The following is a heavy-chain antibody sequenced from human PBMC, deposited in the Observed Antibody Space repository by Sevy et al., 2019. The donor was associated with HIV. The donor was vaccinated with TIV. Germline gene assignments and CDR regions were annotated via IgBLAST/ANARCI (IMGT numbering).Heavy chain of an antibody. Sequence: GGSLRLSCAASGFTFSSYAMSWVRQAPGKGLEWVSAISGSGGSTHYADSVKGRFTISRDNSKNTLYLQMNSLRAEDTAVYYCAKERFQVSGWYHRDYWGQGTLVTVSS. CDR1: GFTFSSYA. CDR3: AKERFQVSGWYHRDY. CDR2: ISGSGGST. D-gene: IGHD6-19*01. V-gene: IGHV3-23*01. J-gene: IGHJ4*02.